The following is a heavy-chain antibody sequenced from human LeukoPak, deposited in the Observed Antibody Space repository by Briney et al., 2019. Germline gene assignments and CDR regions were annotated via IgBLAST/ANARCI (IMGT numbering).Heavy chain of an antibody. CDR3: ARVALAARRYYFDY. CDR1: GGSISSYY. J-gene: IGHJ4*02. CDR2: IYYSGST. Sequence: SETLSLTCTVSGGSISSYYWSWIRQPPGKGLEWIGYIYYSGSTNYNPSLKSRVTISVDTSKNQFSLKLSSVTAADTAVYYWARVALAARRYYFDYWGQGTLVTVSS. V-gene: IGHV4-59*01. D-gene: IGHD6-6*01.